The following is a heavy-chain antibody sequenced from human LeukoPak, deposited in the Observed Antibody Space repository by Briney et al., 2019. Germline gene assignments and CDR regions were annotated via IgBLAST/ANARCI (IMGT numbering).Heavy chain of an antibody. D-gene: IGHD3-22*01. Sequence: ASVKVSCKASGYHFTGYHVHWARQAPGQGLEWMGRISTDSGDADIAQKFQGRVTMTRDTSISTAYMELSSLRSEDTAVYYCARDPWYYYDSSGYYPNWFDPWGQGTLVTVSS. CDR2: ISTDSGDA. CDR3: ARDPWYYYDSSGYYPNWFDP. J-gene: IGHJ5*02. CDR1: GYHFTGYH. V-gene: IGHV1-2*02.